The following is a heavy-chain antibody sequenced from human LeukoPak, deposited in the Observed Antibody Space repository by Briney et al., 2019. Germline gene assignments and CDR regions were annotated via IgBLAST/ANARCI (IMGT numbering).Heavy chain of an antibody. V-gene: IGHV5-51*01. CDR2: IYPADSDT. Sequence: GESLKISCKGSGYLFTSYWIAWVRQMPGKGLEWMGIIYPADSDTRYSPSFQGQVTITADKSISTAYLQWSSLKASDTAIYHCARWVTADRGKKDAFDIWGQGTMVTVSS. D-gene: IGHD2-21*02. CDR1: GYLFTSYW. CDR3: ARWVTADRGKKDAFDI. J-gene: IGHJ3*02.